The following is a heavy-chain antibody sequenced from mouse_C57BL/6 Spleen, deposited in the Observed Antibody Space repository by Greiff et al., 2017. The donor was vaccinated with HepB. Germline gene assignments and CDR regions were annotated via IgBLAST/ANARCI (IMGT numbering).Heavy chain of an antibody. J-gene: IGHJ2*01. D-gene: IGHD1-1*01. CDR2: IYPGDGDT. CDR3: AREAYGSSYDY. V-gene: IGHV1-82*01. CDR1: GYAFSSSW. Sequence: VKVVESGPELVKPGASVKISCKASGYAFSSSWMNWVKQRPGKGLEWIGRIYPGDGDTNYNGKFKGKATLTADKSSSTAYMQLSSLTSEDSAVYFCAREAYGSSYDYWGQGTTLTVSS.